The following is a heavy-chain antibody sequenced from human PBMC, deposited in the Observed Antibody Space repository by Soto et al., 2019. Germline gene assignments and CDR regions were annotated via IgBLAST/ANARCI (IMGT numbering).Heavy chain of an antibody. Sequence: EVQLLESGGGLVQPGGSLRLSCAASGFTFSTYAMNWVRQAPGKGLDWVSAISGSGGSTFYADSVKGRFTISRDNSENTLYLQMTNLRAEDTAVYYCAKGTTQWPSGDRNDRNDYWGQGTLVTVSS. J-gene: IGHJ4*02. CDR3: AKGTTQWPSGDRNDRNDY. D-gene: IGHD6-19*01. V-gene: IGHV3-23*01. CDR2: ISGSGGST. CDR1: GFTFSTYA.